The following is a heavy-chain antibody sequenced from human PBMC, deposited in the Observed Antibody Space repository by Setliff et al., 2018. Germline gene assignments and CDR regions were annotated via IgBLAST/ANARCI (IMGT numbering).Heavy chain of an antibody. Sequence: VASVKVSCKVSGYTFSVSVMHWVRQAPGQRPEWMGWIKTETGYTRYSQYFQARVTMIRDSSATTVYMEMDGLTNEDTAVYYCAGGYLDFRTGPSYYFGLDVWGQGTTVTVSS. V-gene: IGHV1-3*04. CDR1: GYTFSVSV. D-gene: IGHD3-3*01. CDR3: AGGYLDFRTGPSYYFGLDV. J-gene: IGHJ6*02. CDR2: IKTETGYT.